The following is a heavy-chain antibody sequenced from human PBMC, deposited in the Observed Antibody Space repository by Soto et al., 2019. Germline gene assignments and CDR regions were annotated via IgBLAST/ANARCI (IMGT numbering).Heavy chain of an antibody. CDR2: IYYSGTT. V-gene: IGHV4-59*01. CDR3: AGDPGIPGTTDYFDY. Sequence: SETLSLTCTVSGGSISRYYWTWIRQSPGKGLEWIGYIYYSGTTNYNPSLKSRVTMSVDTSKNQFSLQLRSVTAADTALYYCAGDPGIPGTTDYFDYWGQGILVTVSS. J-gene: IGHJ4*02. CDR1: GGSISRYY. D-gene: IGHD1-7*01.